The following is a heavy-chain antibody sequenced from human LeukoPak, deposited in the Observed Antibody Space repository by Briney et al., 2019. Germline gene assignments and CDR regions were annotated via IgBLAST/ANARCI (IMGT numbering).Heavy chain of an antibody. Sequence: SDTLSLICAVYGGFYSVYYWSWIRHPPGKGLEWIGEINHSGSTNHNPSRKSRVSISVDTSKHQFSLKLSSVTAAGTAVYYCARSTPKNQIWGQGTMVTVSS. CDR1: GGFYSVYY. J-gene: IGHJ3*02. CDR2: INHSGST. CDR3: ARSTPKNQI. V-gene: IGHV4-34*01.